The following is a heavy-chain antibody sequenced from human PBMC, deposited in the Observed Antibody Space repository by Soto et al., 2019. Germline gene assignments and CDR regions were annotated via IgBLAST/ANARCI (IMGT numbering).Heavy chain of an antibody. CDR2: INPNSGGT. D-gene: IGHD6-6*01. J-gene: IGHJ6*02. CDR3: ARGARIPNYYYYYGMDF. Sequence: QVKLVQSGAEVKKPGASVKVSCKASGYTFTGYYMHWVRQAPGQGLEWMGWINPNSGGTNYAQKFQGWVPMTRDTTISTAYMELSRLRSDDTAVYYCARGARIPNYYYYYGMDFWGHGTTVTVSS. V-gene: IGHV1-2*04. CDR1: GYTFTGYY.